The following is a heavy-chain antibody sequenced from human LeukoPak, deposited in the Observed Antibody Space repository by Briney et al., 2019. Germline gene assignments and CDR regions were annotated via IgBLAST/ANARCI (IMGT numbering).Heavy chain of an antibody. V-gene: IGHV4-59*01. Sequence: KPSETLSLTCTVSGGSINNYYWSWIRQSPGKGLEWIGYIYYSGSTNYNPSLKSRVTISVDTSKNQFSLKLSSVTAADTAVYFCARAEYSSSPPDYWGQGTLVTVSS. D-gene: IGHD6-6*01. CDR1: GGSINNYY. CDR2: IYYSGST. J-gene: IGHJ4*02. CDR3: ARAEYSSSPPDY.